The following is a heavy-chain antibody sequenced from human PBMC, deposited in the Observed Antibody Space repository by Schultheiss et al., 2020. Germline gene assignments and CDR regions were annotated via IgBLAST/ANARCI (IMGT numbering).Heavy chain of an antibody. Sequence: SQTLSLTCAVYGGSFSGYYWSWIRQPAGKGLEWIGYIYYSRSTNYNPSLKSRVTISVDTSKNQFSLKLSSVTAADTAVYYCARHVFTGADGYKMEDDAFDIWGQGTMVTVS. CDR1: GGSFSGYY. D-gene: IGHD5-24*01. J-gene: IGHJ3*02. CDR2: IYYSRST. V-gene: IGHV4-59*08. CDR3: ARHVFTGADGYKMEDDAFDI.